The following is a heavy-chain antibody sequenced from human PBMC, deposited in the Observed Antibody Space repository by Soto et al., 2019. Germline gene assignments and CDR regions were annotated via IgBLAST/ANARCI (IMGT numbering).Heavy chain of an antibody. CDR3: AQILDCSGGSCYRPRFDY. D-gene: IGHD2-15*01. CDR1: GGTFSSYA. Sequence: SVKVSCKASGGTFSSYAISWVRQAPGQGLEWMGGIIPIFGTANYAQKFQGRVTITADKSTSTAYMELSSLRSEDTAVYYCAQILDCSGGSCYRPRFDYWGQGTLVTVSS. J-gene: IGHJ4*02. V-gene: IGHV1-69*06. CDR2: IIPIFGTA.